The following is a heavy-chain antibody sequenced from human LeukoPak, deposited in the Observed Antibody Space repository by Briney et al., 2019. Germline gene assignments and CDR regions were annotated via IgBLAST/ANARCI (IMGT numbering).Heavy chain of an antibody. CDR2: INPSGGNT. V-gene: IGHV1-46*01. J-gene: IGHJ4*02. Sequence: ASVKVSCKASGYTFTSYYIHWVRQAPGQGLEWMGIINPSGGNTNYARKFQGRVTMTRDTSTSTVYMELSSLRSEDTAMYYCAREEDGGYFDYWGQRTVVTVSS. CDR1: GYTFTSYY. CDR3: AREEDGGYFDY. D-gene: IGHD2-15*01.